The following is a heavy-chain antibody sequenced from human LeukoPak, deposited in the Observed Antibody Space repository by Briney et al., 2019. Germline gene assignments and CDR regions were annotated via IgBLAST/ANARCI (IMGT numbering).Heavy chain of an antibody. CDR1: GGTFSSYA. Sequence: SVKVSCKASGGTFSSYAISWVRQAPGQGLEWMGGIIPIFGTANYAQKFQGRVTITADKSTSTAYMELSSLRSEDTAVYYCAVSLRQSYYFDYWGQGTLVTVSS. D-gene: IGHD4-17*01. CDR3: AVSLRQSYYFDY. V-gene: IGHV1-69*06. CDR2: IIPIFGTA. J-gene: IGHJ4*02.